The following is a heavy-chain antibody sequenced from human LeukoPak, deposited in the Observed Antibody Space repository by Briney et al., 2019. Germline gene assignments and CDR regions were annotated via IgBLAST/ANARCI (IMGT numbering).Heavy chain of an antibody. D-gene: IGHD2-15*01. Sequence: SVKVSCKASGGTFSSYAISWVRQAPGQGLEWMGRIIPIIDLANYAQKFQGRVTITADESTSIAYMELSSLRSEDTAIYCNGGSCYSYWGQGTLVTISS. CDR3: GGSCYSY. CDR2: IIPIIDLA. V-gene: IGHV1-69*04. J-gene: IGHJ4*02. CDR1: GGTFSSYA.